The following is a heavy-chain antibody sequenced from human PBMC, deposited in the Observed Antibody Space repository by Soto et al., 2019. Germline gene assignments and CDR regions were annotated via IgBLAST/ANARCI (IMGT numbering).Heavy chain of an antibody. D-gene: IGHD3-3*01. Sequence: GGSLRLSCAASGFTFSSYWMSWVRQAPGKGLEWVANIKQDGSEKYYVDSVKGRFTISRDNAKNSLYLQMNSLRAEDTAVYYCARDVAIFGVVPPTGYYMDVWGKGTTVTVSS. CDR2: IKQDGSEK. V-gene: IGHV3-7*01. CDR1: GFTFSSYW. J-gene: IGHJ6*03. CDR3: ARDVAIFGVVPPTGYYMDV.